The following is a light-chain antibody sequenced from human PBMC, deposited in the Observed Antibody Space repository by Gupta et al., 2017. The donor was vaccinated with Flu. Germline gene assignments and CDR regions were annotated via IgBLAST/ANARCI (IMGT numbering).Light chain of an antibody. J-gene: IGKJ2*03. CDR3: IQALQAFRYS. CDR2: LGS. CDR1: QSLLHSNVYNY. V-gene: IGKV2-28*01. Sequence: DSVMTQSPLSLPVTPGEPASISCRSSQSLLHSNVYNYLDWYLQKPGQSPQLLIYLGSNRASGVPDRFSGSGSGTDFTLKISRVEAEDVGVYYCIQALQAFRYSFGQGTKLEIK.